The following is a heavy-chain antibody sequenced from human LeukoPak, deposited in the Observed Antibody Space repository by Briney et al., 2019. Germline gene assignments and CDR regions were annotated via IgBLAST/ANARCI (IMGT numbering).Heavy chain of an antibody. CDR2: VNSNDRP. J-gene: IGHJ4*02. CDR1: RFNLRNYA. Sequence: GRTQSLSHAPSRFNLRNYAMTCVTHAPGKGRVCVETVNSNDRPYYADSVKRHFTICGDNSENTLYLQMNTLRSEDTALYYCAKARAGVVEAALNYWGQGILVTVSP. V-gene: IGHV3-23*01. D-gene: IGHD2-15*01. CDR3: AKARAGVVEAALNY.